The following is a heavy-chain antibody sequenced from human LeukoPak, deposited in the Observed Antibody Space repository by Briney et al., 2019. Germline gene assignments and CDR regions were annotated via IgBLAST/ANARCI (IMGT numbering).Heavy chain of an antibody. J-gene: IGHJ5*02. D-gene: IGHD1-26*01. CDR2: IYHSGST. CDR1: GGSISSGGYS. Sequence: PSETLSLTCAVSGGSISSGGYSWSWIRQPPGKGLEWIGYIYHSGSTYYNPSLKSRVTISVDRSKDQFSLKLSSVTAADTAVYYCARTRGLVMSVDWFDPWGQGTLVTVSS. CDR3: ARTRGLVMSVDWFDP. V-gene: IGHV4-30-2*01.